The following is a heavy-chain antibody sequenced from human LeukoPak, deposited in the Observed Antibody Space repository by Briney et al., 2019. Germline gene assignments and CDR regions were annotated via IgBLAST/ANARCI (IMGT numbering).Heavy chain of an antibody. CDR3: ARDIYGGNWPNDY. CDR2: INSDGSST. Sequence: GGSLRLSCAASGFTFSSYWMHWVRQAPGKGLVWVSRINSDGSSTSYADSVKGRFTISRDNAKNSLYLQMDSLRAEDTAMYYCARDIYGGNWPNDYWGQGTLVTVSS. D-gene: IGHD4-23*01. V-gene: IGHV3-74*01. CDR1: GFTFSSYW. J-gene: IGHJ4*02.